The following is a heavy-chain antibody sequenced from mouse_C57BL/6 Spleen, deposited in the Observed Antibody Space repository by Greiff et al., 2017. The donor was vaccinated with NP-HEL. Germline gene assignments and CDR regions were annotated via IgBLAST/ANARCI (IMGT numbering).Heavy chain of an antibody. J-gene: IGHJ3*01. Sequence: DVQLVESGEGLVKPGGSLKLSCAASGFTFSSYAMSWVRQTPEKRLEWVAYISSGGDYIYYADTVKGRFTISRDNARNTLYLQMSSLKSEDTAMYYCTRDRVYDYDGGFAYWGQGTLVTVSA. CDR1: GFTFSSYA. CDR3: TRDRVYDYDGGFAY. CDR2: ISSGGDYI. V-gene: IGHV5-9-1*02. D-gene: IGHD2-4*01.